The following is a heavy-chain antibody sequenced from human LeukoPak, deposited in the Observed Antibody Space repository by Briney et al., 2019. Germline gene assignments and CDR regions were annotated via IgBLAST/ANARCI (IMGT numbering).Heavy chain of an antibody. V-gene: IGHV3-48*01. Sequence: GGSLSLSCAASGFTFSSYSMNWVRQAPGKGLEWVSYISSSSSTIYYADSVKGRFTISRDNAKNSLYLQMNSLRAEDTAVYYCARIGDDYGDYYFDYWGQGTLVTVSS. CDR3: ARIGDDYGDYYFDY. D-gene: IGHD4-17*01. J-gene: IGHJ4*02. CDR1: GFTFSSYS. CDR2: ISSSSSTI.